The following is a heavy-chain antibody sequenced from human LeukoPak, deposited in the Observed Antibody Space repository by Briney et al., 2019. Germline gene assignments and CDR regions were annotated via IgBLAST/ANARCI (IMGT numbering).Heavy chain of an antibody. CDR2: ISSSGSTM. Sequence: PGGSLRLSCAASGFTFSDYYMSWIRQAPGKGLEWVSYISSSGSTMYYADSVKGRFTISRDNAKNSLYLQMNSLRAEDTAVYYCASIGAAHYYYYYMDVWGKGTTVTVSS. CDR3: ASIGAAHYYYYYMDV. CDR1: GFTFSDYY. J-gene: IGHJ6*03. V-gene: IGHV3-11*04. D-gene: IGHD1-26*01.